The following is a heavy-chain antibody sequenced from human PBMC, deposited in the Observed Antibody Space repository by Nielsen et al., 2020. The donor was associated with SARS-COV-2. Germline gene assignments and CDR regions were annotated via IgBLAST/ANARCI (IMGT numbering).Heavy chain of an antibody. CDR1: GFTFSSYG. CDR2: ISYDGSNK. V-gene: IGHV3-30*18. J-gene: IGHJ4*02. Sequence: GESLKISCAASGFTFSSYGMHWVRQAPGKGLEWVAVISYDGSNKYYADSVKGRFTISRDNSKNTLYLQMNSLRAEDTAVYYCAKGPSSFDYWGQGTLVTVSS. CDR3: AKGPSSFDY.